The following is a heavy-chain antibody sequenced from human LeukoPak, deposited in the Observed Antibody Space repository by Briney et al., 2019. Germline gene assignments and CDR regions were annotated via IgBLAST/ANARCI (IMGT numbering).Heavy chain of an antibody. J-gene: IGHJ6*03. CDR1: GGSISSSSYY. Sequence: SETLSLTCTVSGGSISSSSYYWGWIRQPPGKGLEWIGSIYYSGSTYYNPSLKSRVTISVDTSKNQFSLKLSSVTAADTAVYYCAREDDSSGYYPYYYYMDVWGKGTTVTVSS. V-gene: IGHV4-39*07. CDR3: AREDDSSGYYPYYYYMDV. CDR2: IYYSGST. D-gene: IGHD3-22*01.